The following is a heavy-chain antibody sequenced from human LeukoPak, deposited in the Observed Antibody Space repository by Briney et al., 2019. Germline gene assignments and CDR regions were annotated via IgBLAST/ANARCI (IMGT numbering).Heavy chain of an antibody. D-gene: IGHD6-6*01. V-gene: IGHV4-30-4*02. J-gene: IGHJ4*02. CDR1: GGSISSGDYY. CDR2: IYYSGST. Sequence: SETLSLTCTVSGGSISSGDYYWSWIRQPPGKGLEWIGYIYYSGSTYYNPSLKSRVTMSVDTSKNQFSLKLSSVTAADTAVYYCARRGWQLVLDYWGQGTLVTVSS. CDR3: ARRGWQLVLDY.